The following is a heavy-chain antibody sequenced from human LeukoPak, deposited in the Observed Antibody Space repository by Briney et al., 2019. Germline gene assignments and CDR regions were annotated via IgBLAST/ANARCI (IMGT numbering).Heavy chain of an antibody. D-gene: IGHD2-21*02. Sequence: PSETLSLTCAVSGGSISSGGYSWSWIRQPPGKGLEWIGYIYHSGSTYYNPSLKSRVTISVDRSKNQFSLKLSSVTAADMAVYYCARAKDCGGDCYSSVGAFDIWGQGTMVTVSS. J-gene: IGHJ3*02. CDR3: ARAKDCGGDCYSSVGAFDI. V-gene: IGHV4-30-2*01. CDR2: IYHSGST. CDR1: GGSISSGGYS.